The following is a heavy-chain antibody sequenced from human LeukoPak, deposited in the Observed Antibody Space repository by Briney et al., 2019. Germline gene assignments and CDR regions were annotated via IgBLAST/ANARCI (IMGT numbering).Heavy chain of an antibody. Sequence: ASVKVSCKASGYTLTSYGISWVRQAPGQGLEWMGWISAYNGNTRYAQKLQSRVTMTTDSSTSTAYMELRSLRSDDTAVYYCARQPYYYDSSGYYHFDYWGQGTLVTVSS. CDR3: ARQPYYYDSSGYYHFDY. D-gene: IGHD3-22*01. CDR2: ISAYNGNT. V-gene: IGHV1-18*01. J-gene: IGHJ4*02. CDR1: GYTLTSYG.